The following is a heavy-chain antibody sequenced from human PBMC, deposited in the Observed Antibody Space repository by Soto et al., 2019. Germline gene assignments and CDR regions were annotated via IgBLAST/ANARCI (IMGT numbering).Heavy chain of an antibody. V-gene: IGHV6-1*01. J-gene: IGHJ6*04. CDR3: SRDTAPPRGQCLASYFFLDV. CDR1: GQSVSSISAA. D-gene: IGHD6-19*01. Sequence: SQTISLTCAISGQSVSSISAAWNWTRQSPSRGLEWLGKTNYKSNWYNSYAISVNSRITINPDTSKNQFSLQLNSVAPQDTAVYYCSRDTAPPRGQCLASYFFLDVWGKGTTVTVSS. CDR2: TNYKSNWYN.